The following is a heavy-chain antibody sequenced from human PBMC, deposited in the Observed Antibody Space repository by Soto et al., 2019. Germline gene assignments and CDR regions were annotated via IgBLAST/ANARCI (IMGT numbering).Heavy chain of an antibody. J-gene: IGHJ6*02. D-gene: IGHD2-15*01. CDR3: ARDSEDIVVVVAAPNRYYYYGMDV. Sequence: ASVKVSCKASGYTFSNYDINWVRQATGQGLEWMGWMNPNSGNTGYAQKFQGRVTMTTDTSTTTAYMELSSLRSEDTAVYYCARDSEDIVVVVAAPNRYYYYGMDVWGQGTTVTVSS. CDR2: MNPNSGNT. CDR1: GYTFSNYD. V-gene: IGHV1-8*01.